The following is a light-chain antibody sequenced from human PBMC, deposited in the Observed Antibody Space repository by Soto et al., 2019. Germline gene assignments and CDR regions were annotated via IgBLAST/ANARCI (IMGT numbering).Light chain of an antibody. CDR3: QQYNSYPWT. CDR2: KAS. J-gene: IGKJ1*01. Sequence: DIQMTQSPSTLSASVGDTVAITCRASQGINSWLAWYQQKPGKAPKLLISKASNLESGVPSRFSGSGSGTDFTLTISSLQPDDFATYYCQQYNSYPWTFGLGTKVDIK. V-gene: IGKV1-5*03. CDR1: QGINSW.